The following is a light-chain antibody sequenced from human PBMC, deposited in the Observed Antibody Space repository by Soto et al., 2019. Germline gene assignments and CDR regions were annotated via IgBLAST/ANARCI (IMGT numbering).Light chain of an antibody. J-gene: IGKJ1*01. CDR2: AAS. CDR3: QQSHSPPWT. CDR1: QSISSY. V-gene: IGKV1-39*01. Sequence: DIQMTQSPSSLSASVGDRVTITCRASQSISSYLNWYQQKPGKAPKLLIYAASSLQSGVPSRFSGSGSGTDFTLTIRSLQPEDFATYYCQQSHSPPWTFGQGTKVDVK.